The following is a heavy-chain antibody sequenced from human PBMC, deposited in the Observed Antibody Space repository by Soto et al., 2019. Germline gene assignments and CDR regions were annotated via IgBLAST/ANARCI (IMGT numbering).Heavy chain of an antibody. CDR1: GFKFSTYG. CDR2: ISYDGSNK. D-gene: IGHD2-8*01. Sequence: GSLRLSCAASGFKFSTYGMHWVRQAPGKGLESVAVISYDGSNKYYADSVKGRFTISRDNSKNTLYLQMNSLRAEDTAVYYCAKDLIEGVRYNWCDPWGQGTLVTSPQ. J-gene: IGHJ5*02. CDR3: AKDLIEGVRYNWCDP. V-gene: IGHV3-30*18.